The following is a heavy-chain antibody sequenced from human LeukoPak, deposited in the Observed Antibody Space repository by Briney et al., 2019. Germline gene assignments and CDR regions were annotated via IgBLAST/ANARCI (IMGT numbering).Heavy chain of an antibody. CDR1: GGSISSSSYY. CDR2: IYYSGRT. J-gene: IGHJ4*02. Sequence: SETLSLTCTVSGGSISSSSYYWGWIRQPPGQGLEWIGSIYYSGRTYYNPSLKSRVTISVDTSKNQFSLKLSSVTAADTAVYYCARPAAAVAGQLYYWGQGTLVTVSS. V-gene: IGHV4-39*01. CDR3: ARPAAAVAGQLYY. D-gene: IGHD6-19*01.